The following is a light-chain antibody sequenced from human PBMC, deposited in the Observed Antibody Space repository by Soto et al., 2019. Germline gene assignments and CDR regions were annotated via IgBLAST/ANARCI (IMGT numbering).Light chain of an antibody. CDR3: QQTYSTPHT. V-gene: IGKV1-5*03. J-gene: IGKJ2*01. Sequence: DIQMTQSPSTLSASVGDRVTITCRASQSISSWLAWYQQKPGKAPKLLIYKASSLESGVPSRFSGSGSGTEFTLTISSLQPDDFATYYCQQTYSTPHTFGQGTKVEIK. CDR2: KAS. CDR1: QSISSW.